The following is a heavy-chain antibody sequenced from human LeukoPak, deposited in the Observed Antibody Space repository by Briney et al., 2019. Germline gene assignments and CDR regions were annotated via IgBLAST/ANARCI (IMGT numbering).Heavy chain of an antibody. CDR3: ATRITIFAVVIDC. V-gene: IGHV3-15*01. D-gene: IGHD3-3*01. J-gene: IGHJ4*02. CDR2: IKSKTDGGTT. CDR1: GFTFSNAW. Sequence: GGSLRLSCAASGFTFSNAWMSWVRQAPGKWLEWVGRIKSKTDGGTTDYAALVKGRFTISRDDSKNTLYLQMNSLKTEDTAVYYCATRITIFAVVIDCWGQGTLVTVSS.